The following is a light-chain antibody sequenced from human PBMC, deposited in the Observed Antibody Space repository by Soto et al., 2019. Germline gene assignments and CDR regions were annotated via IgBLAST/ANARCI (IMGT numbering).Light chain of an antibody. Sequence: DIQMTQSPSTLSGSVGDRVTITCRASQTISSWLAWYQQKPGKAPKLLIYKASTLKSGVPSRFSGSGSGTEFTLTISSLQPDDFATYHCQHYNSYSEAFGQGNKVELK. J-gene: IGKJ1*01. CDR2: KAS. CDR1: QTISSW. V-gene: IGKV1-5*03. CDR3: QHYNSYSEA.